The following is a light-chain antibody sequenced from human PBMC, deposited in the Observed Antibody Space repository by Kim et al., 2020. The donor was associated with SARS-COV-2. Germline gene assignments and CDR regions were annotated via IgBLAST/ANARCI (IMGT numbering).Light chain of an antibody. CDR3: HAWDSRTFYV. Sequence: SYELTQPPSVSVSPGQTARITCSGDKLGDEFASWYQQRPGQSPVLVIYQDNKRPSGIPERFSGSSSGNTATLTITGTQAIDEADYYCHAWDSRTFYVFG. CDR1: KLGDEF. CDR2: QDN. J-gene: IGLJ1*01. V-gene: IGLV3-1*01.